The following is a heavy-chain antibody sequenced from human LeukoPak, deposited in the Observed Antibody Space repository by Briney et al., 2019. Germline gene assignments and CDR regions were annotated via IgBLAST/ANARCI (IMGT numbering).Heavy chain of an antibody. V-gene: IGHV1-58*02. CDR3: ARDSGIVAAGTIGY. Sequence: SVKVSCKASGFTFTSSAMQWVRQARGQRLEWIGWIVVGSGNTNYAQKLQGRVTMTTDTSTSTAYMELRSLRSDDTAVYYCARDSGIVAAGTIGYWGQGTLVTVSS. CDR1: GFTFTSSA. CDR2: IVVGSGNT. D-gene: IGHD6-13*01. J-gene: IGHJ4*02.